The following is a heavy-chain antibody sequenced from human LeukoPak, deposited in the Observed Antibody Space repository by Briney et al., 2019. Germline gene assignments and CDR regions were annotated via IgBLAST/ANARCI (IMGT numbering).Heavy chain of an antibody. V-gene: IGHV4-59*08. J-gene: IGHJ4*02. CDR2: IYYSGST. D-gene: IGHD1-7*01. Sequence: SETLSLTCTVSGGSLSSYYWSWIRQPPGKGLECIGYIYYSGSTRYNPSLRGRVTISLDTSKSQISLNLSSVTAADTAVYYCARRTENWNSYYFDYWGQGTLVTVSS. CDR3: ARRTENWNSYYFDY. CDR1: GGSLSSYY.